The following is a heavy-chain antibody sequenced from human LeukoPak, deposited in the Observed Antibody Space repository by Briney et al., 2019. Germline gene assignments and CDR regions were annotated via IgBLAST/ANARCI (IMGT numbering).Heavy chain of an antibody. CDR3: ARDDTMVRGVIITAYYYYGMDV. CDR1: GFTFSDYY. V-gene: IGHV3-11*01. CDR2: ISSSGSTI. D-gene: IGHD3-10*01. Sequence: PGGSLRLSCAASGFTFSDYYMSWIRQAPGKGLEWVSYISSSGSTIYYADSVKGRFTISRDNAKNSLYLQMNSLRAEDTAVYCCARDDTMVRGVIITAYYYYGMDVWGQGTTVTVSS. J-gene: IGHJ6*02.